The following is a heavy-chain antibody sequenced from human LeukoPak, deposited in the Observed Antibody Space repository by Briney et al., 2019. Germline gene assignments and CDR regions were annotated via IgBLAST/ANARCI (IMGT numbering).Heavy chain of an antibody. V-gene: IGHV4-39*01. CDR2: IYYSGST. CDR1: GGSISSGNYY. CDR3: ARRGYSYDYFDY. Sequence: SETLSLTCTVSGGSISSGNYYWGWIRQPPGKGLEWIGNIYYSGSTYYNPSLKSRVTISVDTSKNQFSLKLSSVTAADTAVYYCARRGYSYDYFDYWGQGTLVTVSS. D-gene: IGHD5-18*01. J-gene: IGHJ4*02.